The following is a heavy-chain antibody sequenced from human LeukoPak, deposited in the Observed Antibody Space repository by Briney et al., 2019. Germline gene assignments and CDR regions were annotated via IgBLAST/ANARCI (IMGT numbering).Heavy chain of an antibody. V-gene: IGHV4-34*01. CDR1: GGSFSGYY. Sequence: SETLSLTCAVYGGSFSGYYWSWIRQPPGKGLEWIGEINHSGSTNYNPSLKSRVTISVDTSKNQFSLKLSSVTAADTAVYYCARLGYGDYWGQGTLVTVSS. CDR2: INHSGST. J-gene: IGHJ4*02. D-gene: IGHD5-12*01. CDR3: ARLGYGDY.